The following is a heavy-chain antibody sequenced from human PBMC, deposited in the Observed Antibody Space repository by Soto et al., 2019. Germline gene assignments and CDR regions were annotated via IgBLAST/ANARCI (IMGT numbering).Heavy chain of an antibody. CDR3: ARVGGYSYHLYGMDV. CDR2: IHYSGST. V-gene: IGHV4-31*03. J-gene: IGHJ6*04. D-gene: IGHD5-18*01. Sequence: SETLSLTCTVSGGSISSGGYYWSWIRQHPGKGLEWIGFIHYSGSTYYNTSLKSRVSISVDTSNNQFSLNLRSVTAADTAVYFCARVGGYSYHLYGMDVWGKGPTVTVPP. CDR1: GGSISSGGYY.